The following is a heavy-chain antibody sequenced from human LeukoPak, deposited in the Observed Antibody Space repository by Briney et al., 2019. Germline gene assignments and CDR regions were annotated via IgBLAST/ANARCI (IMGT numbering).Heavy chain of an antibody. CDR1: GYTFTAYY. D-gene: IGHD4-17*01. V-gene: IGHV1-2*04. Sequence: ASVKVSCRASGYTFTAYYMHWVRQAPGQGLEWMGWINPNSGGTNCAQKFQGWVTMTRDTSISTAYMELSRLRSDDTAVYYCARDLSYGDYSFDYWGQGTLVTVSS. CDR3: ARDLSYGDYSFDY. J-gene: IGHJ4*02. CDR2: INPNSGGT.